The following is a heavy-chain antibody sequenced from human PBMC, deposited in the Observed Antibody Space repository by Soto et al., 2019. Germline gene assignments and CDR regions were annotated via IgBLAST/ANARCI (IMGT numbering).Heavy chain of an antibody. CDR2: INAGNGNT. CDR1: GYTFTSYY. J-gene: IGHJ4*02. CDR3: ARDRLYSSSWYYFDY. Sequence: ASVKVSCKASGYTFTSYYMHWVRQAPGQRLEWMGWINAGNGNTRYSQKFQDRVTITTDTSASTAYMEFSSLRSEDTAVYYCARDRLYSSSWYYFDYWGLGTLVTVSS. D-gene: IGHD6-13*01. V-gene: IGHV1-3*01.